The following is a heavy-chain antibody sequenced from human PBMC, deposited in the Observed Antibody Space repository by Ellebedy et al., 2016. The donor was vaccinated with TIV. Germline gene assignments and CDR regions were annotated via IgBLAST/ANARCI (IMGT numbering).Heavy chain of an antibody. CDR2: ISAYNGNT. CDR1: GYTFTSYG. CDR3: ARSRTHRVRGVIITPNNNWFDP. V-gene: IGHV1-18*04. J-gene: IGHJ5*02. Sequence: AASVKVSCKASGYTFTSYGISWVRQAPGQGLEWMGWISAYNGNTNYAQKLQGRVTMTTDTSTSTAYMELRSLRSDDTAVYYWARSRTHRVRGVIITPNNNWFDPWGQGTLVTVSS. D-gene: IGHD3-10*01.